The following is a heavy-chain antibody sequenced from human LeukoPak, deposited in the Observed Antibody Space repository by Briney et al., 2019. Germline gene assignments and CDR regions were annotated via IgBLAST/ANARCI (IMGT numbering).Heavy chain of an antibody. V-gene: IGHV3-30*04. D-gene: IGHD5-18*01. CDR2: ISYDGSNK. CDR3: ARSRARGHSYGQGID. Sequence: GRSLRLSCAASGFTFSSYAMHWVRQAPGKGLEWVAVISYDGSNKYYADSVKGRFTISRDNSKNTLYLQMNSLRAEDTAVYYCARSRARGHSYGQGIDWGQGTLVTVSS. J-gene: IGHJ4*02. CDR1: GFTFSSYA.